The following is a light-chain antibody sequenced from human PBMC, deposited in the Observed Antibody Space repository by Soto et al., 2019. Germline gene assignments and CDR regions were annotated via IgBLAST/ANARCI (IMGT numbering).Light chain of an antibody. J-gene: IGKJ2*01. V-gene: IGKV3-15*01. Sequence: EIVMTQSPATLSVSPGERATLSCRASQSVSSNLAWYQQKPGQAPRLLIYGASTRATGMPARFSGSGSGTEFTLTISSLQSEDCAVYYCQQYNNWPRTFGQGTKLEIK. CDR1: QSVSSN. CDR2: GAS. CDR3: QQYNNWPRT.